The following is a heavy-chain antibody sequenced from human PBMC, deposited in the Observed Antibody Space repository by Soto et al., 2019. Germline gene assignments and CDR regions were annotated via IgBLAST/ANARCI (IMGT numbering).Heavy chain of an antibody. Sequence: SVKVSCKASGGTFSSYAISWVRQAPGQGLEWMGGIIPIFGTANYAQKFQGRVTITADESTSTAYMELSSLRSEDTAVYYCASPNSSSWYHHYYYGMDVWGQGTTVTVSS. CDR3: ASPNSSSWYHHYYYGMDV. CDR1: GGTFSSYA. J-gene: IGHJ6*02. D-gene: IGHD6-13*01. V-gene: IGHV1-69*13. CDR2: IIPIFGTA.